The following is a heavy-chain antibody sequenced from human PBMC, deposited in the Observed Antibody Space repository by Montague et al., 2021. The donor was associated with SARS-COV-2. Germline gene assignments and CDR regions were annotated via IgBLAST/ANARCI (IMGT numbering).Heavy chain of an antibody. V-gene: IGHV4-39*01. CDR2: IYYSGST. Sequence: TLSLTCTVSDGSISSSSYFWGWIRQPPGKGLEWIGSIYYSGSTYYNPSLKSRVTISVDTSKNQFSLKLSSVTAADTAVFYCARKTSRGLTIFGVVTASYCFDYWGQGTLVTVSS. CDR3: ARKTSRGLTIFGVVTASYCFDY. J-gene: IGHJ4*02. D-gene: IGHD3-3*01. CDR1: DGSISSSSYF.